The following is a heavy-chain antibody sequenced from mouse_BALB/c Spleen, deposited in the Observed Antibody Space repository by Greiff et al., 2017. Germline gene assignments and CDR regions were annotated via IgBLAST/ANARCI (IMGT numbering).Heavy chain of an antibody. D-gene: IGHD3-2*01. Sequence: EVMLVESGGGLVQPGGSLKLSCAASGFTFSSYTMSWVRQTPEKRLEWVAYISNGGSYTYYPDSVKGRFTISRDNAKNNLYLQMSSLKSEDTAMYYCARDGETARARFAYWGQGTLVTVSA. CDR2: ISNGGSYT. CDR1: GFTFSSYT. J-gene: IGHJ3*01. CDR3: ARDGETARARFAY. V-gene: IGHV5-12-2*01.